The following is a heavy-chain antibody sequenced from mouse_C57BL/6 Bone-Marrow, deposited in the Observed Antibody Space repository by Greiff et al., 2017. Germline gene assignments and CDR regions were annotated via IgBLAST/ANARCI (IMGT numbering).Heavy chain of an antibody. Sequence: VQLQQSGAELVRPGASVKLSCTASGFNIKDDYMHWVKQRPKQGLEWIGCIDPADGDTDYASKFQGKATLTADKSSNTAYMQLSSLTSEDSAVYYCTPYDYEGPWFAYWGQGTLVTVSA. V-gene: IGHV14-4*01. CDR1: GFNIKDDY. D-gene: IGHD2-4*01. CDR2: IDPADGDT. CDR3: TPYDYEGPWFAY. J-gene: IGHJ3*01.